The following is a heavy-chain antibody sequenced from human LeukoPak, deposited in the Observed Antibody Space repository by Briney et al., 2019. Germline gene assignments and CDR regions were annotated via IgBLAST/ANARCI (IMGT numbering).Heavy chain of an antibody. V-gene: IGHV3-23*01. J-gene: IGHJ4*02. CDR2: ISGSGGST. CDR3: AKYYDSSGYYYELGY. CDR1: GFTFSSYA. Sequence: GGSLRLSRAASGFTFSSYAMSWVRQAPGKGLEWVSAISGSGGSTYYADSVKGRFTISRDNSKNTLYLQMNSLRAEDTAVYYCAKYYDSSGYYYELGYWGQGTLVTVSS. D-gene: IGHD3-22*01.